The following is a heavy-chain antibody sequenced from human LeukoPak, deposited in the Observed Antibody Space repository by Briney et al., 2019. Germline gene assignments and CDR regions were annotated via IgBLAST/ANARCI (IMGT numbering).Heavy chain of an antibody. J-gene: IGHJ4*02. CDR1: GFTFSNYW. Sequence: GGSLRLSCVASGFTFSNYWMHWVRQAPGKGLEWVSRLNGEASSADYAGSVKGRFTISRDNAKNTLYLQMKSLRAEDTAVYYCARVGATTFYWGQGTLVTVSS. V-gene: IGHV3-74*01. CDR3: ARVGATTFY. CDR2: LNGEASSA. D-gene: IGHD1-26*01.